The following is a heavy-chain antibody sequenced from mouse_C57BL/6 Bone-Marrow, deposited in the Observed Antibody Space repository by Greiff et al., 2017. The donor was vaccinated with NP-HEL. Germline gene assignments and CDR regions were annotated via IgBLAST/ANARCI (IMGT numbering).Heavy chain of an antibody. CDR1: GYTFTSYW. CDR2: IYPGSGST. CDR3: ARWELYGNYGAMDY. J-gene: IGHJ4*01. Sequence: QVQLKQPGAELVKPGASVKMSCKASGYTFTSYWITWVKQRPGQGLEWIGDIYPGSGSTNYNEKFKSKATLTVDTSSSTAYMQLSSLTSEDSAVYYCARWELYGNYGAMDYWGQGTSVTVSS. V-gene: IGHV1-55*01. D-gene: IGHD2-10*02.